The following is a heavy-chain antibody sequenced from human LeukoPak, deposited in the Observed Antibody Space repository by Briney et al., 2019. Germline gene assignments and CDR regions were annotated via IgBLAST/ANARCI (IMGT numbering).Heavy chain of an antibody. J-gene: IGHJ5*02. CDR2: INHSGST. Sequence: SETLSLTCAVYGGSFSGYYWSWIRQPPGKGPEWIGEINHSGSTNYNPSLKSRVTISVDTSKNQFSLKLSSVTAADTAVYYCARHRRITIFGVVINNWFDPWGQGTLVTVSS. D-gene: IGHD3-3*01. CDR3: ARHRRITIFGVVINNWFDP. V-gene: IGHV4-34*01. CDR1: GGSFSGYY.